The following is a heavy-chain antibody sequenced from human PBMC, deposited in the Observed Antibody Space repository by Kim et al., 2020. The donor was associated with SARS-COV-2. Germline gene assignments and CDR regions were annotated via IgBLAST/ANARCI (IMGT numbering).Heavy chain of an antibody. CDR3: ARGGLFRDGNPNGEYYYGMDV. V-gene: IGHV1-69*02. Sequence: SVKVSCKASGGTFSSYTISWVRQAPGQGLEWMGRIIPILGIANYAQKFQGRVTITADKSTSTAYMELSSLRSEDTAVYYCARGGLFRDGNPNGEYYYGMDVWGQGTTVTVSS. CDR2: IIPILGIA. D-gene: IGHD7-27*01. CDR1: GGTFSSYT. J-gene: IGHJ6*02.